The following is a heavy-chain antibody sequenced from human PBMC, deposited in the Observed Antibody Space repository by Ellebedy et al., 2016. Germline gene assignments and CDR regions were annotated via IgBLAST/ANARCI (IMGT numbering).Heavy chain of an antibody. Sequence: GGSLRLXXAASGFTFSSYAMHWVRQAPGKGLEWVAVISYDGSNKYYADSVKGRFTISRDNSKNTLYLQMNSLRAEDTAVYYCAREAGDSSGYYFGVLDYWGQGTLVTVSS. CDR1: GFTFSSYA. CDR2: ISYDGSNK. CDR3: AREAGDSSGYYFGVLDY. V-gene: IGHV3-30*04. J-gene: IGHJ4*02. D-gene: IGHD3-22*01.